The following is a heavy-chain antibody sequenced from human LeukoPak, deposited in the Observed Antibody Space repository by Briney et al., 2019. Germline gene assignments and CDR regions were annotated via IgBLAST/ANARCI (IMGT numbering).Heavy chain of an antibody. D-gene: IGHD3-16*01. CDR1: GFTFSSYA. V-gene: IGHV3-23*01. CDR2: ISGSGGST. CDR3: AKLGDYYYYYGMDV. Sequence: GGSLRLSCAASGFTFSSYAMSWVRQAPGKGLEWVSAISGSGGSTYYADSVKGRFTISRDNSKNTLYPQMNSLRAEDTAVYYCAKLGDYYYYYGMDVWGQGTTVTVSS. J-gene: IGHJ6*02.